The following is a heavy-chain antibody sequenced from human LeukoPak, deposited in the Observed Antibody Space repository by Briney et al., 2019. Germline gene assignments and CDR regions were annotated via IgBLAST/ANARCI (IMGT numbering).Heavy chain of an antibody. J-gene: IGHJ6*02. D-gene: IGHD2-21*02. CDR1: GYTFTSYG. V-gene: IGHV1-18*01. CDR3: AREVCGDCSTHYHGMDV. Sequence: GASVKVSCKASGYTFTSYGISWVRQAPGQGLEWMGWISAYNGNTNYAQKLQGRVTMTTDTSTSTAYMELRSLRSDDTAVYYCAREVCGDCSTHYHGMDVWGQGTTVTVSS. CDR2: ISAYNGNT.